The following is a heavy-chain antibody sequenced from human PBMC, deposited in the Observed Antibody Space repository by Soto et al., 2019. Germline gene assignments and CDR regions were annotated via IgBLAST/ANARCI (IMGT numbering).Heavy chain of an antibody. CDR2: VWYDGDNK. CDR1: GFTVSSYA. Sequence: GGSLRLSCAASGFTVSSYAMHWVRQAPGKGPEWVAVVWYDGDNKYYADSVKGRFTISRDNAKNSLYLQMNSLRAEDTAVYYCARDTHDKITIFGVATYYYGMDVWGQGTTVTVSS. CDR3: ARDTHDKITIFGVATYYYGMDV. J-gene: IGHJ6*02. D-gene: IGHD3-3*01. V-gene: IGHV3-33*01.